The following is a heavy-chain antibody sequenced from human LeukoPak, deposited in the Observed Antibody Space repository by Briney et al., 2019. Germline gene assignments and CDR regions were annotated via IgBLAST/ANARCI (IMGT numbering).Heavy chain of an antibody. J-gene: IGHJ4*02. CDR1: GGSISSGSYY. CDR2: IYTSGST. Sequence: SETLSLTCTVSGGSISSGSYYWSWIRQPAGKGLEWIGRIYTSGSTNYNPSLKSRVTISVDMSKNQFSLKLSSVTAADTAVYYCARVIYGDYALFDYWGQGTLVTVSS. D-gene: IGHD4-17*01. CDR3: ARVIYGDYALFDY. V-gene: IGHV4-61*02.